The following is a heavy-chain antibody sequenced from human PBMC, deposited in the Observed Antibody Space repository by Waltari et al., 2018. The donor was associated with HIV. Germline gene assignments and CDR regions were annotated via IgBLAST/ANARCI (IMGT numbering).Heavy chain of an antibody. CDR3: ARQTTPPTTLIDY. J-gene: IGHJ4*02. CDR2: ISYSGTT. Sequence: QLQLQESGPGLVKPSETLSLTCTVSGGSISTSSYYWGWIRQPPGKGLEWIGGISYSGTTYYNPSLKSRVTISVDTSKNQFSLKLSSVTAADTAVYYCARQTTPPTTLIDYWGQGTLVTVSS. CDR1: GGSISTSSYY. D-gene: IGHD1-26*01. V-gene: IGHV4-39*01.